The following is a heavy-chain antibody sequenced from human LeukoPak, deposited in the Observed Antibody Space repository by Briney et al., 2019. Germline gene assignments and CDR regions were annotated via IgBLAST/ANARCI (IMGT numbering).Heavy chain of an antibody. CDR2: INSDGSST. J-gene: IGHJ5*02. V-gene: IGHV3-74*01. Sequence: GGSLRLSCAASGFTFSSYVMSWVRQAPGKGLVWVSRINSDGSSTSYADSVKGRFTISRDNAKNTLYLQMNSLRAEDTAVYYCARDASSSWSRLWFDPWGQGTLVTVSS. CDR3: ARDASSSWSRLWFDP. CDR1: GFTFSSYV. D-gene: IGHD6-13*01.